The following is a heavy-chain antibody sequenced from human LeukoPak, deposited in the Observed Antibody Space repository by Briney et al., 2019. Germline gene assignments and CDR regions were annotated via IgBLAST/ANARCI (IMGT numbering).Heavy chain of an antibody. J-gene: IGHJ6*03. Sequence: ASVKVSCKASGYTFTSYAMNWVRQAPGQGLEWMGWINTNTGNPTYAQGFTGRFVFSLDTSVSTAYLQISSLKAEDTAVYYCARDGGHADDDDYYYYYMDVWGKGTTVTVSS. D-gene: IGHD2-15*01. V-gene: IGHV7-4-1*02. CDR3: ARDGGHADDDDYYYYYMDV. CDR1: GYTFTSYA. CDR2: INTNTGNP.